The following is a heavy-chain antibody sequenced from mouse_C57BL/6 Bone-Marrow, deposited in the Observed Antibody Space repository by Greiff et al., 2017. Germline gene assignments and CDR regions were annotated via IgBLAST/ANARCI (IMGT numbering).Heavy chain of an antibody. CDR1: GYTFTSYW. CDR2: IDPSDSYA. V-gene: IGHV1-50*01. D-gene: IGHD2-4*01. J-gene: IGHJ3*01. CDR3: ARNRDDYDATY. Sequence: VQLQQPGAELVKPGASVKLSCKASGYTFTSYWMQWVKQRPGQGLEWIGEIDPSDSYANYNQKFKGKATLTVDTSSSTAYMQLSSLTSEDSAVYYCARNRDDYDATYWGQGTLVTVSA.